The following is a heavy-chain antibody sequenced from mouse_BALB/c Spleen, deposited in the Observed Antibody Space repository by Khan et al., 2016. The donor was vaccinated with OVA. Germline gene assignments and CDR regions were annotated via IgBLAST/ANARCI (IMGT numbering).Heavy chain of an antibody. D-gene: IGHD2-4*01. Sequence: QVQLKQSGPGLVQPSQSLSITCTVSGFSLTSYGVHWVRQSPGKGLGWLGVIWSGGSTDYNAAFISRLSISKDNSKSQVFFKLNNLQANDTAIYYCARNYDYDEGLSYWGQGTLVTVSA. J-gene: IGHJ3*01. CDR1: GFSLTSYG. CDR3: ARNYDYDEGLSY. V-gene: IGHV2-2*02. CDR2: IWSGGST.